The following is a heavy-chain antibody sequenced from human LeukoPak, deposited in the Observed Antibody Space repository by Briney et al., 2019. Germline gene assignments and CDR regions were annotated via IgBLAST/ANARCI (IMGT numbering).Heavy chain of an antibody. Sequence: GASVKVSCKASGGTFSSYAISWVRQAPGQGLEWMGGIVPIFGTANYAQKFQGRVSITADKSTSTAYMELSSLRSEDTAVYYCARSRGRMESQYSPFDYWGQGTLVTVSS. D-gene: IGHD2-15*01. V-gene: IGHV1-69*06. CDR1: GGTFSSYA. CDR2: IVPIFGTA. J-gene: IGHJ4*02. CDR3: ARSRGRMESQYSPFDY.